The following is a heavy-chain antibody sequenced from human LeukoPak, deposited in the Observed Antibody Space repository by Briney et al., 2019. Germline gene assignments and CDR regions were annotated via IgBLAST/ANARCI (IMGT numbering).Heavy chain of an antibody. V-gene: IGHV4-39*07. Sequence: SETLSLTCTVSGGSIYSSGYYWAWIRQPPGKGLQWIGSIYYTGSTYYNPSLNSRLTISVDTSKNQFSLKLSSVTAAGTAVYFCARDASGNYYWDDWGQGTLVTVSA. CDR2: IYYTGST. CDR1: GGSIYSSGYY. J-gene: IGHJ4*02. CDR3: ARDASGNYYWDD. D-gene: IGHD1-26*01.